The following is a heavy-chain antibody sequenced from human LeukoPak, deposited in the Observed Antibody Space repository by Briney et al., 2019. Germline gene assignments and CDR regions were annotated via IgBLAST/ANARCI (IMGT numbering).Heavy chain of an antibody. J-gene: IGHJ5*02. V-gene: IGHV4-39*07. CDR3: ARGPNIVVVVAARNNWFDP. D-gene: IGHD2-15*01. CDR2: IYYSGST. CDR1: GGSISSNSYY. Sequence: SETLSLTCAVSGGSISSNSYYWGWIRQPPGKGLEWIGSIYYSGSTYYNPSLKSRVTISVDTSKNQFSLKLSSVTAADTAVYYCARGPNIVVVVAARNNWFDPWGQGTLVTVSS.